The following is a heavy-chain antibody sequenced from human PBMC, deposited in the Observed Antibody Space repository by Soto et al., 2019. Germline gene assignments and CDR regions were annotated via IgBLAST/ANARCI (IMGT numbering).Heavy chain of an antibody. V-gene: IGHV5-10-1*01. CDR1: GFSFPSYW. Sequence: GESLRISCKGSGFSFPSYWITWVRQMPGKGLEWIGRIDPSDSYTNYSPSFQGHVTISAGKSISTAYLRWSSLKASDTAMYFCARLYGSGSYYTSPNYYYGLDVWGQGTTVTV. CDR3: ARLYGSGSYYTSPNYYYGLDV. D-gene: IGHD3-10*01. J-gene: IGHJ6*02. CDR2: IDPSDSYT.